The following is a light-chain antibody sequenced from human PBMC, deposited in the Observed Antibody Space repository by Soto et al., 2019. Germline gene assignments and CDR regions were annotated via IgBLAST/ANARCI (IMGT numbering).Light chain of an antibody. CDR2: EVS. J-gene: IGLJ1*01. Sequence: QSALTQPASVSGSPGQSITISCTGTSSDVGGYNYVSWYQQHPGKAPKLMIYEVSNRPSGVSNRFSRSKSGNTASLTISGLQAEDEADSYCSSYTSSSIDDVFGTGTKLTVL. V-gene: IGLV2-14*01. CDR3: SSYTSSSIDDV. CDR1: SSDVGGYNY.